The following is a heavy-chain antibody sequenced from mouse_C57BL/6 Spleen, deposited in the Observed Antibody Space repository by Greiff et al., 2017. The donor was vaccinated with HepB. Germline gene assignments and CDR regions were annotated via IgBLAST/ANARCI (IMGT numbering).Heavy chain of an antibody. V-gene: IGHV1-54*01. CDR3: ARGPRHFDV. Sequence: VQLQESGAELVRPGTSVKVSCKASGYAFTNYLIEWVKQRPGQGLEWIGVINPGSGGTNYNEKFKGKATLTADKSSSTAYMQLSRLTSEDSAVYFCARGPRHFDVWGTGTTVTVSS. J-gene: IGHJ1*03. CDR2: INPGSGGT. CDR1: GYAFTNYL.